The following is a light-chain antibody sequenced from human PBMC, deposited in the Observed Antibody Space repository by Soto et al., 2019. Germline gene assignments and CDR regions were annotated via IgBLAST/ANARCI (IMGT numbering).Light chain of an antibody. J-gene: IGLJ1*01. CDR3: SSYTSSSTLYV. CDR2: DVS. CDR1: SSDVGGYNY. V-gene: IGLV2-14*01. Sequence: QSALTQPASVSGSPGQSITISCTGTSSDVGGYNYVSWYQQHPGKAPKLMIYDVSNRPSGVSNRFSGSKSGNTASLTISGLRPEDEADYYCSSYTSSSTLYVFGTGTKVTVL.